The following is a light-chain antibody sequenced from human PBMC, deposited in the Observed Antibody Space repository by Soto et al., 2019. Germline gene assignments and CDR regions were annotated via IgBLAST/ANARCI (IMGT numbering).Light chain of an antibody. J-gene: IGKJ3*01. Sequence: DIQMTQSPSSLSASVGDRVTITCRARQGISNYLAGYQQKPGKVPKLLICAASTLQSGVPYRFSGSGSGTDFTLTISSLQPEDAATYYCQKYNSAPLTFGPGTKVDIK. CDR2: AAS. V-gene: IGKV1-27*01. CDR1: QGISNY. CDR3: QKYNSAPLT.